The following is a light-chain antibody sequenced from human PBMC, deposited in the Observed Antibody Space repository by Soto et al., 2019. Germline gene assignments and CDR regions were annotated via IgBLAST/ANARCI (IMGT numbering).Light chain of an antibody. V-gene: IGKV1-5*03. J-gene: IGKJ1*01. CDR3: QHYNSYSEA. Sequence: DIQMTQSPSTLSGSVGDRVTIPCRASQTISSWLAWYQQKPGKAPKLLIYKASTLKSGVPSRFSGSGSGTEFTLTISSLQPDDFATYYCQHYNSYSEAFVQGTKVDIK. CDR1: QTISSW. CDR2: KAS.